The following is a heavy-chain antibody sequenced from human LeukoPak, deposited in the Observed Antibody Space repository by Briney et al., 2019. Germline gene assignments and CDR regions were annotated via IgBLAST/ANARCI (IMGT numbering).Heavy chain of an antibody. CDR1: GFTFSNYA. CDR3: AKDAIAAAGPYYYYMDV. V-gene: IGHV3-23*01. D-gene: IGHD6-13*01. Sequence: PGGSLRLSCAASGFTFSNYAMRWVRQAPGKGLEWVSGISGSGDSTYYADSVKGRFTISRDNSKNTLYLQMDSLRAEDTAVYYCAKDAIAAAGPYYYYMDVWGKGTTVTVSS. CDR2: ISGSGDST. J-gene: IGHJ6*03.